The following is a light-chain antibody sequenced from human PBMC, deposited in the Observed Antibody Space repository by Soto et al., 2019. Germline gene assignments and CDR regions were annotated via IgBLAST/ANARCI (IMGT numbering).Light chain of an antibody. CDR1: SSDVGSYTS. CDR3: SSYTTSSTV. V-gene: IGLV2-14*03. CDR2: DVR. J-gene: IGLJ2*01. Sequence: QSALTQPASVSGSPGQSITISCTGASSDVGSYTSVSWYQHHPGKAPKLIIYDVRNRPSGLSDRFSGPKSGNTASLTISGLQAEDEADYYCSSYTTSSTVFGGGTKVTVL.